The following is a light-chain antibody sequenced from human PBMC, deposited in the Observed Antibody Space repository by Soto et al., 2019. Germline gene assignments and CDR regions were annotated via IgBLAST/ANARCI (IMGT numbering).Light chain of an antibody. Sequence: DIVMTQSPATLSVSPGERATLSCRASQSVSSNLAWYQQKPGQAPRLLVYGASTRATGIPARFSGSGSGTEFILTITSLQSEDFAPSYCQQYNNWPSFTFGPGTKVDIK. J-gene: IGKJ3*01. V-gene: IGKV3-15*01. CDR3: QQYNNWPSFT. CDR2: GAS. CDR1: QSVSSN.